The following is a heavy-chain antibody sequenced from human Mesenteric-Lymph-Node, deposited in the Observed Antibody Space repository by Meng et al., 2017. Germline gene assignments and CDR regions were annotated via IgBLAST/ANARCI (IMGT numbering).Heavy chain of an antibody. D-gene: IGHD3-22*01. Sequence: QGQLAGSGPGLVNPSQTLSLTCTVSGGSISSGDYYWSWIRQPPGKGLEWIGYIYYSGSTYYNPSLKSRVTISVDTSKNQFSLKLSSVTAADTAVYYCARGYYDSSGYGYWYFDLWGRGTLVTVSS. CDR2: IYYSGST. V-gene: IGHV4-30-4*01. CDR3: ARGYYDSSGYGYWYFDL. CDR1: GGSISSGDYY. J-gene: IGHJ2*01.